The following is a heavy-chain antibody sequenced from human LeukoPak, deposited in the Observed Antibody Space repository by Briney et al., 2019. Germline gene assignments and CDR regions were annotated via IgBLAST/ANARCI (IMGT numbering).Heavy chain of an antibody. CDR1: GGSISSYY. Sequence: SETLSLTCTASGGSISSYYWSWIRQPPGKGLEWIGYIYYSGSTNYNPSLKSRVTISVDTSKNQFSLKQSSVTAADTAVYYCARGVPYDFWSGYYLGWFDPWGQGTLVTVSS. J-gene: IGHJ5*02. CDR3: ARGVPYDFWSGYYLGWFDP. V-gene: IGHV4-59*01. D-gene: IGHD3-3*01. CDR2: IYYSGST.